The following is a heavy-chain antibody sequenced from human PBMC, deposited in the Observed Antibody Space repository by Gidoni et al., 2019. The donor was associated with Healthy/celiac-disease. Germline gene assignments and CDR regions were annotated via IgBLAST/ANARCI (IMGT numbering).Heavy chain of an antibody. CDR2: IYYSGST. D-gene: IGHD1-26*01. V-gene: IGHV4-39*02. CDR3: ARDGEWELPFDY. J-gene: IGHJ4*02. Sequence: QLQLQESGPGLVKPSETLSLTCTVSGGSISSSSYYWGWIRQPPGKGLEWIGSIYYSGSTYYNPSLKSRVTISVDTSKNQFSLKLSSVTAADTAVYYCARDGEWELPFDYWGQGTLVTVSS. CDR1: GGSISSSSYY.